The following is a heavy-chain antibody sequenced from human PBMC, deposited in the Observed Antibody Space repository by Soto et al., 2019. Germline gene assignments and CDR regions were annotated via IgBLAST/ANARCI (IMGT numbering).Heavy chain of an antibody. V-gene: IGHV4-34*01. CDR2: INHSGST. Sequence: SETLSLTCAVYGGSFSGYYWSWIRQPPGKGLEWIGEINHSGSTNYNPSLKSRVTISVDTSKNQFSLKLSSVTAADTAVYYCARDFGGYSGYDSDDYWGQGTLVTVSS. CDR1: GGSFSGYY. D-gene: IGHD5-12*01. CDR3: ARDFGGYSGYDSDDY. J-gene: IGHJ4*02.